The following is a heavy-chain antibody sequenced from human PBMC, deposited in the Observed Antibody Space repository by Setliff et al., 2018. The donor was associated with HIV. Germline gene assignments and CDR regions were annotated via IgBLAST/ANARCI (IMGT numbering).Heavy chain of an antibody. J-gene: IGHJ4*02. CDR3: ARGTTVTSPYYFDY. Sequence: LGGSLRLSCAASGFTFDDYGMSWVRQAPGKGLEWVSGINWNGGSTGYADSVKGRFTISRDNAKNSLYLQMNSLRAEDTALYYCARGTTVTSPYYFDYWGQGTLVTVSS. CDR2: INWNGGST. V-gene: IGHV3-20*04. CDR1: GFTFDDYG. D-gene: IGHD4-17*01.